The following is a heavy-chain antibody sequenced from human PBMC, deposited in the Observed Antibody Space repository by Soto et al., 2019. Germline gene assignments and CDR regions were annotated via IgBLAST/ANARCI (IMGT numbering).Heavy chain of an antibody. CDR1: GFTFSSYA. CDR2: ISYDGSNK. V-gene: IGHV3-30-3*01. J-gene: IGHJ6*02. CDR3: ARDMARGSSSWLYYYYYGMDV. Sequence: QVQLVESGGGVVQPGRSLRLSCAASGFTFSSYAMHWVRQAPCKGLEWVAVISYDGSNKYYADSVKGRFTISRDNSKNTLYLQMNSLRAEDTAVYYCARDMARGSSSWLYYYYYGMDVWGQGTTVTVSS. D-gene: IGHD6-13*01.